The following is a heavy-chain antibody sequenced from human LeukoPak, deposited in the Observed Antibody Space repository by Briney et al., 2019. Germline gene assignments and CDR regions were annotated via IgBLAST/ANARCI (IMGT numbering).Heavy chain of an antibody. CDR2: VYYSGTT. CDR1: GGSIISSGFY. J-gene: IGHJ3*02. CDR3: ARNYNWNGGIDI. Sequence: PSETLSLTCTVSGGSIISSGFYCGWIRQPPGKGLEWIGSVYYSGTTYYNPSLKSRVSISVDTSRNQFSLKLSSVTAADTAVYYCARNYNWNGGIDISGQGTMVTVSS. V-gene: IGHV4-39*01. D-gene: IGHD1-1*01.